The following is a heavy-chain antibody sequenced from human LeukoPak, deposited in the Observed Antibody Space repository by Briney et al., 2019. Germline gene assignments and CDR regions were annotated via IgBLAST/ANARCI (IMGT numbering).Heavy chain of an antibody. J-gene: IGHJ4*02. CDR3: ARDNCNSAICRKKFDY. CDR2: IYYSGST. D-gene: IGHD2-2*01. V-gene: IGHV4-39*07. Sequence: PSETLSLTCTVSGGSISSSNNYWGWLRQPPGKGLEWIGSIYYSGSTYYNPSLKSRVTISLDTSKNQFSLKLNSVTAADTAVYYCARDNCNSAICRKKFDYWGQGTLVTVSS. CDR1: GGSISSSNNY.